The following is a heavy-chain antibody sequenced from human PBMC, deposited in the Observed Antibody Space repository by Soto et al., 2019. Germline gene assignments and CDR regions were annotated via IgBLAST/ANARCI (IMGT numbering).Heavy chain of an antibody. CDR2: IRSRGYL. CDR1: GFNFNSYT. V-gene: IGHV3-21*01. Sequence: PGGSLRLSCGASGFNFNSYTINWVRHAPGKQLEWLSSIRSRGYLLSTDSVRDRFTISRDNAKNSVYLQINSLRDEDTAVYFCGRACSGGCCYPGLDVCRQGATVSVS. J-gene: IGHJ6*02. D-gene: IGHD2-15*01. CDR3: GRACSGGCCYPGLDV.